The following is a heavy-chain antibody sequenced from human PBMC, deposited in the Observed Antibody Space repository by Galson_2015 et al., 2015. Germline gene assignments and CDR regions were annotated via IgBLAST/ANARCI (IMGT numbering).Heavy chain of an antibody. V-gene: IGHV5-51*01. Sequence: QSGAEVKKPGESLKISCKASGYNFANYWIGWVRQMPGEGLEWMGIIYPGDSDTKYSPSFQGHVTISADKSISTAYLQWSSLKASDTAMYYCARSDYVPYYYYGMDVWGQGTTVTVSS. J-gene: IGHJ6*02. CDR1: GYNFANYW. D-gene: IGHD4-17*01. CDR2: IYPGDSDT. CDR3: ARSDYVPYYYYGMDV.